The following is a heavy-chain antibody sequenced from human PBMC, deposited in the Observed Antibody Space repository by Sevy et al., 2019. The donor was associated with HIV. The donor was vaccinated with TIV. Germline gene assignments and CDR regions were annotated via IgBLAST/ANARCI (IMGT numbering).Heavy chain of an antibody. J-gene: IGHJ4*02. CDR2: LSFGCGEI. CDR1: GFTFSKYS. Sequence: GGSLRLSCAASGFTFSKYSMSWVRQPPGKGLEWVSTLSFGCGEINYEDSVKGRFTISRDNSKSSVYLQMNNLRPEDTAVYYCAREGCTKPNDSWGQGTLVTVSS. CDR3: AREGCTKPNDS. D-gene: IGHD2-8*01. V-gene: IGHV3-23*01.